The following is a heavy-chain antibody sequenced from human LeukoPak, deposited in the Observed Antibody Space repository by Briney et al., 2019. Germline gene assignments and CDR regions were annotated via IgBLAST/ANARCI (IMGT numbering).Heavy chain of an antibody. Sequence: PGGSLTLFCAASGFTFSSYGMHWVRQAPGKGLEWVAVIWYDGSNKYYADSVKGRFTISRDNSKNTLYLQMNSLRAEDTAVYYCARGPQYLNYYYGMDVWGQGTTVTVSS. CDR1: GFTFSSYG. J-gene: IGHJ6*02. D-gene: IGHD4-11*01. CDR2: IWYDGSNK. CDR3: ARGPQYLNYYYGMDV. V-gene: IGHV3-33*01.